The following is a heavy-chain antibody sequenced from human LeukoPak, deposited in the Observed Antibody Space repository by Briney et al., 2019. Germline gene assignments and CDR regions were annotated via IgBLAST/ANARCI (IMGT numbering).Heavy chain of an antibody. J-gene: IGHJ4*02. Sequence: SETLSLTCAAYGGSFSGYYWSWIRQPPGKGLEWIGEINHSGSTNYNPSLKSRVTISVDTSKNQFSLKLSSVTAADTAVYYCARGHEYPSDYTRSRFDYWGQGTLVTVSS. CDR2: INHSGST. CDR1: GGSFSGYY. V-gene: IGHV4-34*01. D-gene: IGHD4-11*01. CDR3: ARGHEYPSDYTRSRFDY.